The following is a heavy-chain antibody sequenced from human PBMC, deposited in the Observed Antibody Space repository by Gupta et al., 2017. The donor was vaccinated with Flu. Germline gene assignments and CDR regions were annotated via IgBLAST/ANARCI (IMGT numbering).Heavy chain of an antibody. J-gene: IGHJ5*01. D-gene: IGHD3-22*01. CDR2: INPSGSS. Sequence: QVQLQESGPGLVKSSQTLSLTCTVSTASISDANWHWTWVRQPAGKELEWIGRINPSGSSNSNPSLGSRVTLSLGGSENQFSLRLTSVTAADTAVYYCARGSRYFYDNSGYVLDSWGPGILVTVSS. CDR1: TASISDANWH. V-gene: IGHV4-61*02. CDR3: ARGSRYFYDNSGYVLDS.